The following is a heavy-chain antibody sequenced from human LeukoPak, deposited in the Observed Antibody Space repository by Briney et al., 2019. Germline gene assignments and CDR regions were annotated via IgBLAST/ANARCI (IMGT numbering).Heavy chain of an antibody. CDR1: GGTFSSYA. CDR3: ARGQADRLYGSGSYYFDY. D-gene: IGHD3-10*01. J-gene: IGHJ4*02. Sequence: SVKVSCKASGGTFSSYAICWVRQAPGQGLEWMGGIIPIFGTANYAQKFQGRVTITADESTSTAYMELSSLRSEDTAVYYCARGQADRLYGSGSYYFDYWGQGTLVTVSS. V-gene: IGHV1-69*01. CDR2: IIPIFGTA.